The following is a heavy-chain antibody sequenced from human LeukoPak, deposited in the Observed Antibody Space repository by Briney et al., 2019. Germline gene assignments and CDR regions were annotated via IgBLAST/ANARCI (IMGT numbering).Heavy chain of an antibody. CDR1: GGSISSYY. CDR3: ARGGAYMIGRLDY. Sequence: SETLSLTCTVSGGSISSYYWSWLRQPPGKGLEWIGYIYYSGSTNYNPSLKSRVTISVDPSKNQFSLKLSSVTAADTAVYYCARGGAYMIGRLDYWGQGTLVTVSS. CDR2: IYYSGST. J-gene: IGHJ4*02. V-gene: IGHV4-59*01. D-gene: IGHD3-22*01.